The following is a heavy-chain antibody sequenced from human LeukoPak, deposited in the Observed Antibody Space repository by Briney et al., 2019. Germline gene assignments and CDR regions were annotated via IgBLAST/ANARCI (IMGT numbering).Heavy chain of an antibody. V-gene: IGHV3-23*01. J-gene: IGHJ4*02. D-gene: IGHD3-9*01. CDR3: AKHLDFLTGFRD. CDR1: GFTFNNNA. Sequence: GGSLRLSCAASGFTFNNNAMSWVRQAPGKGLEWVSAINGGGDGTEYADSVKGRFTISRDNSKNTLYLQMNSLRPEDTAVYFCAKHLDFLTGFRDWGQGTLVTVSS. CDR2: INGGGDGT.